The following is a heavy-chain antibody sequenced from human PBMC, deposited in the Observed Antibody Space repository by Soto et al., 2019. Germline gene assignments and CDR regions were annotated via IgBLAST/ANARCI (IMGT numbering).Heavy chain of an antibody. CDR1: GGSFNRARYY. Sequence: PSEPPIITCTVSGGSFNRARYYWSWVRQHPGKGLEWIGYIYYSGSAYYNPSLKSRLTISVDTSKSQFSLKLSSVTAADTAVYYCARVYYGDQIDYWGQGSLVSVSS. D-gene: IGHD4-17*01. CDR2: IYYSGSA. J-gene: IGHJ4*02. CDR3: ARVYYGDQIDY. V-gene: IGHV4-31*03.